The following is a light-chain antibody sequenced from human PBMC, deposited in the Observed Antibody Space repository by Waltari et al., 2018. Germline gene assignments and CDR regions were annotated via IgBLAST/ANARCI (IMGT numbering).Light chain of an antibody. Sequence: SALPQPASVSGSPGQSITLSCTGTRTDFSLLAYVSWYQHRPGKAPRLIIYEAVKRPSGVSNRFSGSMSGYTASLTISGLQAEDEADYYCCSYTSSDTYVFGSGTTVTVL. CDR2: EAV. CDR3: CSYTSSDTYV. J-gene: IGLJ1*01. V-gene: IGLV2-14*01. CDR1: RTDFSLLAY.